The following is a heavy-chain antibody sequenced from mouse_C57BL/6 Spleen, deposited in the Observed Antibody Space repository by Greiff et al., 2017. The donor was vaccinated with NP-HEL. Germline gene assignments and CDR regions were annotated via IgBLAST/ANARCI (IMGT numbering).Heavy chain of an antibody. CDR3: VIIYYYGSSPYFDV. J-gene: IGHJ1*03. D-gene: IGHD1-1*01. V-gene: IGHV1-82*01. CDR1: GYAFSSSW. Sequence: QVQLKQSGPELVKPGASVKISCKASGYAFSSSWMNWVKQRPGKGLEWIGRIYPGDGDTNYNGKFKGKATLTADKSSSTAYMQLSSLTSEDSAVYFCVIIYYYGSSPYFDVWGTGTTVTVSS. CDR2: IYPGDGDT.